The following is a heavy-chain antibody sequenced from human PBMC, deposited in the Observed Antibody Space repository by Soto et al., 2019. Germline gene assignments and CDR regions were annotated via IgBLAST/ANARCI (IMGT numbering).Heavy chain of an antibody. Sequence: GGSLRLSCVASGFRFSDAAIHWVRQASGKGLEWVGRFRSKANGYTTAYAASVKGRFTISRDDSKSAAYLQMDSLKIEDTAVYYCTRAYSDYSCYSNYSGMDVWGQGTTVTVSS. CDR1: GFRFSDAA. D-gene: IGHD2-2*01. V-gene: IGHV3-73*01. CDR3: TRAYSDYSCYSNYSGMDV. J-gene: IGHJ6*02. CDR2: FRSKANGYTT.